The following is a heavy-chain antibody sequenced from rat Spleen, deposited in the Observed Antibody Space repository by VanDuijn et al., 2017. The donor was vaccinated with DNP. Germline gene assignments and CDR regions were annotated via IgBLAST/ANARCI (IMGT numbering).Heavy chain of an antibody. V-gene: IGHV5-31*01. D-gene: IGHD4-3*01. CDR3: TTDNSGLNWFAY. Sequence: EVQLVESGGDLVQPGRSLKLSCVAFGFTFNDYWMAWIRQVPGKGLEWLGAITGSGGGTYYSGSVKGRFTISRDYAKSSLYLQMNSLRSEDTATYYCTTDNSGLNWFAYWGQGTLVTVST. J-gene: IGHJ3*01. CDR1: GFTFNDYW. CDR2: ITGSGGGT.